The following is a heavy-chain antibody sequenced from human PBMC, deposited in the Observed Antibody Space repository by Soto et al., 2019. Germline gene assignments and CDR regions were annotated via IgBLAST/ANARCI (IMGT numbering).Heavy chain of an antibody. V-gene: IGHV1-18*01. Sequence: QVQLVQSGAEVKKPGASVKVSCKASGYTFTNFGISWVRQAPGQGLEWMGWISAYNGNTNYAQNFQGRVTMTTDTSTRTAYMERRSLRSDDTAVYCCARGGTPIDYGGQGTLVTVSS. CDR1: GYTFTNFG. CDR3: ARGGTPIDY. J-gene: IGHJ4*02. CDR2: ISAYNGNT. D-gene: IGHD3-16*01.